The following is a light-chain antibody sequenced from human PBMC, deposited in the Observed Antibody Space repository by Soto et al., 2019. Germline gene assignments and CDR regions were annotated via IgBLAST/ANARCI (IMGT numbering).Light chain of an antibody. J-gene: IGLJ1*01. CDR1: SSDIGGYNH. CDR3: SSYTSTSTL. CDR2: NVS. V-gene: IGLV2-14*03. Sequence: QSVLTQPASVSGSPGQSITISCTGTSSDIGGYNHVSWYQQHPGKAPKLMIYNVSNRPSGVSNRFSGSKSGNTASLTISGLQAEDGADYYCSSYTSTSTLFGTGTKLTVL.